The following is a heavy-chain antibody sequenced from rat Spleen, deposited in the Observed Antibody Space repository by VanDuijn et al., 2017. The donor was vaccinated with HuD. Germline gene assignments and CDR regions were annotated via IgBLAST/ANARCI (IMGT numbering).Heavy chain of an antibody. J-gene: IGHJ4*01. Sequence: EVQLVESGGGLVQPGRSLKLSCAASGFTFSDYYMAWVRQAPTKGLEWVASISFDGGSTYYRDSVKGRFTISRDNAENTVYLQMHSLRSEDTATYYCGKDMNYYSTYPFYVMGAWGQGASVTVSS. CDR1: GFTFSDYY. V-gene: IGHV5-20*01. CDR2: ISFDGGST. D-gene: IGHD1-2*01. CDR3: GKDMNYYSTYPFYVMGA.